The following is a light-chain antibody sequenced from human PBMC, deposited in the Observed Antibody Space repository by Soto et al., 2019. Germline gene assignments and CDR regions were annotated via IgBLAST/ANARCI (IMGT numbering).Light chain of an antibody. CDR2: GAS. Sequence: EIVLTQSPGTLSLSPGERATLSCRASQSVTSSYLAWYQHKPGQAPRLLIYGASSRATGIPDRFSGSGSGTHFTLTISRLEPEDVAVYYCQQYGSSPRTFGQGTKVEIK. J-gene: IGKJ1*01. V-gene: IGKV3-20*01. CDR1: QSVTSSY. CDR3: QQYGSSPRT.